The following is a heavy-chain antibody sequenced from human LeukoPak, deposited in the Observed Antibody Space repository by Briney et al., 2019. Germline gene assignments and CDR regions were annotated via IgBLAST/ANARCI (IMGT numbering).Heavy chain of an antibody. D-gene: IGHD1-26*01. Sequence: KTSETLSLTCTVSGGSISSYYWSWIRQPPGKGLEWIGYIYHNGNTNYNPSLKSRVTMSVDTSKNQFSLKLSPVTAADTAVYYCAVLSEGSSNNWFAPWGQGTLVTVSS. CDR3: AVLSEGSSNNWFAP. CDR1: GGSISSYY. CDR2: IYHNGNT. J-gene: IGHJ5*02. V-gene: IGHV4-59*12.